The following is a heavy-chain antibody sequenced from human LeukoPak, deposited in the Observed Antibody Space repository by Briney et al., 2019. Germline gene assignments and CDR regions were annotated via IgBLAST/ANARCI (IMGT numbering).Heavy chain of an antibody. D-gene: IGHD4-23*01. CDR2: IYYSGST. J-gene: IGHJ4*02. V-gene: IGHV4-39*01. CDR1: GGSISSSSYY. Sequence: SETLSLTCTVSGGSISSSSYYWGWIRQPPGKGLEWIGSIYYSGSTYYNPSLKSRVTIPVDTSKNQFSLKLSSVTAADTAVYYCASHYGGKRSLDYWGQGTLVTVSS. CDR3: ASHYGGKRSLDY.